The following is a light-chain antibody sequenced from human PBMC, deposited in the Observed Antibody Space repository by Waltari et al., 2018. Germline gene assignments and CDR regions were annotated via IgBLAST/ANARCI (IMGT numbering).Light chain of an antibody. CDR2: DVS. Sequence: QSSLTQPAPVSGSPGQSVTISFTGTTCILGGYNYVFWYQQHPGKAPKPMIYDVSSRPSGVSNRFSGSKSGNTASLIISGLQDEDEADYYCSSFTSSSTWVFGGGTKLTVL. CDR1: TCILGGYNY. J-gene: IGLJ3*02. V-gene: IGLV2-14*01. CDR3: SSFTSSSTWV.